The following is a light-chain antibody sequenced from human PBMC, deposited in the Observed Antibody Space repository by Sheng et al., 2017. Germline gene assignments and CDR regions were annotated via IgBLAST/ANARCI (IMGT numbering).Light chain of an antibody. CDR3: QQSYSTPRT. CDR2: AAS. V-gene: IGKV1-39*01. J-gene: IGKJ1*01. Sequence: DIQMTQSPSSLSASVGDRVTITCRASQSIDSYLSWYQQKPGKAPNLLIYAASSLQSGVPSRFSGSGSGTDFTLTISSLQPEDFATYFCQQSYSTPRTFGQGTKV. CDR1: QSIDSY.